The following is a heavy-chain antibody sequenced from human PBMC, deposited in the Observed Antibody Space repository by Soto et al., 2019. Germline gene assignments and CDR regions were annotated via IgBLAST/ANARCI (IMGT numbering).Heavy chain of an antibody. V-gene: IGHV3-23*01. CDR2: ISGSGDGT. Sequence: EVQLRQSGGGVVQPGGSLRLSCVASGFSFNNYAMTWVRQAPGKGLEWVSGISGSGDGTYYADSVKDRFSVSRDKSTSTVHLQMSSLRVEDMAVYYCAKDKGLRGSSYFGDWGQGALVTVSS. CDR1: GFSFNNYA. J-gene: IGHJ4*02. D-gene: IGHD3-16*01. CDR3: AKDKGLRGSSYFGD.